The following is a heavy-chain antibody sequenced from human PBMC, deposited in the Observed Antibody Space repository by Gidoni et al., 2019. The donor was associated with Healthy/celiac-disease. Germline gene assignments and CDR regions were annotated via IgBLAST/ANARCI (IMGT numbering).Heavy chain of an antibody. V-gene: IGHV3-72*01. J-gene: IGHJ3*02. CDR3: ASLDDSSGYPTPAMAFDT. CDR1: GLTLCDDC. CDR2: TRNKANSYTT. Sequence: EVRLVESGGGLQQPGWSLRPSCAASGLTLCDDCMDWVRQAPGKGLEWDGRTRNKANSYTTEYAASVKGRFTSSRDDSKNSLYPQMISLKTEDTAVYYVASLDDSSGYPTPAMAFDTWGQGTMVTVSS. D-gene: IGHD3-22*01.